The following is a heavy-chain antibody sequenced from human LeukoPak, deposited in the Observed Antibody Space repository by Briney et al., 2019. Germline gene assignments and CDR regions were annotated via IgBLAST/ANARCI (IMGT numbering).Heavy chain of an antibody. CDR1: GGSISSGRYY. D-gene: IGHD2-21*02. V-gene: IGHV4-61*02. J-gene: IGHJ2*01. CDR3: AREWVYCGGDCYLRYFDL. CDR2: FYTSRST. Sequence: PSETLSLTCTVSGGSISSGRYYWSWIRQPAGKGLEWIGRFYTSRSTNYNSSLKSRVTISVDTSKNQFSLKLYSVTAADTAVYYCAREWVYCGGDCYLRYFDLWGRGTLVTVSS.